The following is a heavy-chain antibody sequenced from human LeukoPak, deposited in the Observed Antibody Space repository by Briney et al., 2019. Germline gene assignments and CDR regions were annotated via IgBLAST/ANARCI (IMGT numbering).Heavy chain of an antibody. CDR1: GFSFRSYW. J-gene: IGHJ4*02. Sequence: GGSLRLSCAASGFSFRSYWMHWVRLPPGEGLVWVSRIDTDRSSTAYADSVKGRFTISRDNAKNTLYLQMYSLRAEDTAIYYCTRGGTTFDYWGQGTLVTVSS. CDR2: IDTDRSST. CDR3: TRGGTTFDY. V-gene: IGHV3-74*01. D-gene: IGHD1-1*01.